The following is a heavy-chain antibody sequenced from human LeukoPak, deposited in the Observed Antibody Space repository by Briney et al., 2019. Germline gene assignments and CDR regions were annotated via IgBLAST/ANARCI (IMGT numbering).Heavy chain of an antibody. J-gene: IGHJ4*02. Sequence: GGYLRLSCAASGFTFSSYAMHWVSQAPGQGLEWVAVISYDGSNKYYADSVKGRFTISRDNSKNTLYLQMNSLRAEDTGVYYCAKVPGSYYVDFDYWGQGILVTVSS. D-gene: IGHD3-10*01. CDR1: GFTFSSYA. CDR2: ISYDGSNK. CDR3: AKVPGSYYVDFDY. V-gene: IGHV3-30-3*02.